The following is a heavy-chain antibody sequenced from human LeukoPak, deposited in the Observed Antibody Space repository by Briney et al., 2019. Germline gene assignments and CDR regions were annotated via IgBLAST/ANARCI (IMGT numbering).Heavy chain of an antibody. CDR3: GRRSNSGYNFDS. D-gene: IGHD3-10*01. J-gene: IGHJ4*02. CDR2: IYYSGST. Sequence: SETLSLTCAVSCRCTSPYYWSWFRQPPGKGLEWIGYIYYSGSTNYNPSLKSRVTISVDTSKNQFSLKLSSVTASDNTVSYCGRRSNSGYNFDSWGQGTLVTVSS. V-gene: IGHV4-59*08. CDR1: CRCTSPYY.